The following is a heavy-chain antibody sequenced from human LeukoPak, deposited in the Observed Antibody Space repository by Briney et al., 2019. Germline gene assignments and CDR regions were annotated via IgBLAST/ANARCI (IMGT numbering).Heavy chain of an antibody. D-gene: IGHD3-10*01. CDR1: GLLFGDYG. Sequence: SGGSLRLSCTASGLLFGDYGMTWVRQAPGKGLEWVSYISSSSSTTYYADSVKGRFTTSRDNGKNSLYLQMNSLRAEDTAVYYCARDEDYGSGSYDYWGQGTLVTVSS. CDR2: ISSSSSTT. CDR3: ARDEDYGSGSYDY. J-gene: IGHJ4*02. V-gene: IGHV3-48*01.